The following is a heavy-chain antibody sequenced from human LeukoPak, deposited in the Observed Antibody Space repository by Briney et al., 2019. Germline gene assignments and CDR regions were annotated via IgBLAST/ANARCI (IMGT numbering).Heavy chain of an antibody. J-gene: IGHJ5*02. CDR3: ARDLPFYDYVWGSYRYSWFDP. D-gene: IGHD3-16*02. V-gene: IGHV4-4*07. CDR2: IYTSGST. CDR1: GGSISTYY. Sequence: SETLSLTCSVSGGSISTYYWSWIRQPPGKGLEWIGRIYTSGSTNYNPSLKSRVTMSVDTSKNQFSLKLSSVTAADTAVYYCARDLPFYDYVWGSYRYSWFDPWGQGTLVTVSS.